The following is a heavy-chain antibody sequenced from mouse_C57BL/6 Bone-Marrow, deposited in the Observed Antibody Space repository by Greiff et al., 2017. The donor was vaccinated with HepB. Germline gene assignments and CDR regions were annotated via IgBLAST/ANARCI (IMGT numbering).Heavy chain of an antibody. D-gene: IGHD1-1*01. J-gene: IGHJ2*01. CDR3: AIYYYGSSPYYFDY. V-gene: IGHV1-81*01. CDR1: GYTFTSYG. CDR2: IYPRSGNT. Sequence: QVHVKQSGAELARPGASVKLSCKASGYTFTSYGISWVKQRTGKGLEWIGEIYPRSGNTYYNEKFKGKATLTADKSSSTAYMELRSLTSEDSAVYFCAIYYYGSSPYYFDYWGQGTTLTVSS.